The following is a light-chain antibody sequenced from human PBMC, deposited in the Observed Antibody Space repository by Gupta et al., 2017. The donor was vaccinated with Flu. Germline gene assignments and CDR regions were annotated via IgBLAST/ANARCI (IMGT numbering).Light chain of an antibody. CDR3: QQYCSSPMYT. Sequence: EIVLTQSACTLSWSPGERDTLSCMVWQSISRSYLAWYQQKPGQAPRLLIYGASSRDTGIPDRFSGSGSGTDFTLTISRLEPEDFAVYYCQQYCSSPMYTFGQGTKLEIK. J-gene: IGKJ2*01. CDR1: QSISRSY. CDR2: GAS. V-gene: IGKV3-20*01.